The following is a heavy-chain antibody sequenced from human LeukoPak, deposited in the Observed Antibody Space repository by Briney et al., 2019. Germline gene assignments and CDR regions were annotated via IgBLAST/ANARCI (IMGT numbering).Heavy chain of an antibody. CDR1: GFTFSSYS. Sequence: PVGSLRLSCAASGFTFSSYSMNWVRQAPGKGLEWVSSISSSSSYIYYADSVKGRFTISRDNAKNSLYLQMNSLRAEDTAVYYCARATGVRGVPTRLVDYWGQGTLSPSPQ. CDR2: ISSSSSYI. D-gene: IGHD3-10*01. CDR3: ARATGVRGVPTRLVDY. V-gene: IGHV3-21*01. J-gene: IGHJ4*02.